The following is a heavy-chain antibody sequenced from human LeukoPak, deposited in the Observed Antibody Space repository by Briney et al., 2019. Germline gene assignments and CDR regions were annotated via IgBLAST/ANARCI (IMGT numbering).Heavy chain of an antibody. V-gene: IGHV4-4*02. CDR2: IYHSGSS. J-gene: IGHJ4*02. Sequence: KPSRTLSLTCAVSGGSISSSNWWSWVRQPPGKGLEWIGEIYHSGSSNYNPSLKSRVTISVDKSKNHFSLKLSSVTAADTAVYYCARSTPGYSSGWPLDYWGQGTLVTVSS. CDR1: GGSISSSNW. CDR3: ARSTPGYSSGWPLDY. D-gene: IGHD6-19*01.